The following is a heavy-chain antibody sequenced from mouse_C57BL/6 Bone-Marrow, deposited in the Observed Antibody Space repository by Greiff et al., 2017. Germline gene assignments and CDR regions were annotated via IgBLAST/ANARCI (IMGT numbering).Heavy chain of an antibody. Sequence: VMLVESGAELVRPGASVTLSCTASGYTFTSYGISWVKQRPGQGLEWIGEIYPRSGDTYYNEKFKGKATLTADKSSSTAYMELRSLTSEDSAIYVYARYGYYAMDYWGQGTSVTVSS. CDR2: IYPRSGDT. CDR1: GYTFTSYG. V-gene: IGHV1-81*01. D-gene: IGHD1-1*01. CDR3: ARYGYYAMDY. J-gene: IGHJ4*01.